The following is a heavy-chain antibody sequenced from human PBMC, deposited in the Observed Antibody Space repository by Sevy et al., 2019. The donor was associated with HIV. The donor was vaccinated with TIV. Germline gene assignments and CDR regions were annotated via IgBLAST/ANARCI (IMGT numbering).Heavy chain of an antibody. CDR3: ARGPDFGVVIPTGVLDV. CDR1: GFTFSSYA. CDR2: ISGSGDST. V-gene: IGHV3-23*01. Sequence: GGSLRLSCAASGFTFSSYAMSWVRQAPGKGLQWVSVISGSGDSTYYADSVMGRFTIFRDNSKSTMYLQMTSLTAGDTAVYFCARGPDFGVVIPTGVLDVWGQGTTVTVSS. J-gene: IGHJ6*02. D-gene: IGHD3-3*01.